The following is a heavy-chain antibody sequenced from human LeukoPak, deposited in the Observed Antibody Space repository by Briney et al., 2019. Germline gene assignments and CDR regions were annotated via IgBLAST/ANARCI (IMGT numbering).Heavy chain of an antibody. V-gene: IGHV1-8*03. J-gene: IGHJ6*03. Sequence: ASVKVSCKASGYTFTSYDINWVRQATGQGLEWMGWMNPNSGNTGYAQKFQGRVTITRNTSISTAYMELSSLRSEDTAVYYCARGVEWLSISYYYYYYMDVWGKGTTVTVSS. D-gene: IGHD3-3*01. CDR2: MNPNSGNT. CDR1: GYTFTSYD. CDR3: ARGVEWLSISYYYYYYMDV.